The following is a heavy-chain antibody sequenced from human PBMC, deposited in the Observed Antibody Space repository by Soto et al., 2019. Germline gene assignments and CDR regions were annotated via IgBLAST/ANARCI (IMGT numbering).Heavy chain of an antibody. CDR2: IYYSGST. V-gene: IGHV4-39*01. Sequence: SETLSLTCTVSGGSISSSSYYWGWIRQPPGKGLEWIGSIYYSGSTYYNPSLKSRVTISVDTSKNQFSLKLSSVTAADTAVYYCARQGYGGWFGDPGVWFDPWGQGTLVTVSS. D-gene: IGHD3-10*01. CDR1: GGSISSSSYY. J-gene: IGHJ5*02. CDR3: ARQGYGGWFGDPGVWFDP.